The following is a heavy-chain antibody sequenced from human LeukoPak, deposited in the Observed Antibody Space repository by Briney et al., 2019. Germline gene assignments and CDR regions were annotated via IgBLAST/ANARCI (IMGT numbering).Heavy chain of an antibody. Sequence: PSETLSLTCAVYGGSFSGYYWSWIRQPPGKGLEWIGEINHSGSTNYNPSLKSRVTISVDTSKNQFSLKLSSVTAADTAVYYCARGRGYSSSWYFNFDYWGQGTLVTVSS. V-gene: IGHV4-34*01. D-gene: IGHD6-13*01. CDR3: ARGRGYSSSWYFNFDY. CDR2: INHSGST. J-gene: IGHJ4*02. CDR1: GGSFSGYY.